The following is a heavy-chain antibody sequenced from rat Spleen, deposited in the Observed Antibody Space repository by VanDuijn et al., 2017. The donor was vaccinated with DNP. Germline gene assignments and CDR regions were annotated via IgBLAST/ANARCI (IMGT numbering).Heavy chain of an antibody. V-gene: IGHV5-17*01. J-gene: IGHJ2*01. Sequence: EVQLVESGGGLVQPGRSLKLSCAASGFTFSDYAMAWVRQAPKKGLEWVATISTSGSRTYYPDSVKGRFTVSRDNAKSTLYLQMDSLRSEDTATYYCARHQYGLLLDWYFDFWGQGVMVTVSS. D-gene: IGHD1-6*01. CDR2: ISTSGSRT. CDR3: ARHQYGLLLDWYFDF. CDR1: GFTFSDYA.